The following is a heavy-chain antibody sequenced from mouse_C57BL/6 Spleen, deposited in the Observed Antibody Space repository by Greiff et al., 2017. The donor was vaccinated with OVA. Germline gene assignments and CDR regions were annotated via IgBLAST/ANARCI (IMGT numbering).Heavy chain of an antibody. Sequence: EVQVVESEGGLVQPGSSMKLSCTASGFTFSDYYMAWVRQVPEKGLEWVANINYDGSSTYYLDSLKSRFIISRDNAKNILYLQMSSLKSEDTATYYCARGGGYDEGEGYAMDDWGQGTSVTVSS. J-gene: IGHJ4*01. D-gene: IGHD3-2*02. CDR1: GFTFSDYY. CDR2: INYDGSST. V-gene: IGHV5-16*01. CDR3: ARGGGYDEGEGYAMDD.